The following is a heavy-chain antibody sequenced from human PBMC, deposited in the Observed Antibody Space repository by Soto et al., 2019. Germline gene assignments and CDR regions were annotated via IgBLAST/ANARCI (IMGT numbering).Heavy chain of an antibody. CDR2: IYYSGST. V-gene: IGHV4-59*01. D-gene: IGHD6-19*01. Sequence: SETPSLTCTVSGGSISSYYWSWIRQPPGKGLEWIGYIYYSGSTNYNPSLKSRVTISVDTSKNQFSLKLSSVTAADTAVYYCARDSSGWYGKLDYWGQGTLVTVSS. J-gene: IGHJ4*02. CDR1: GGSISSYY. CDR3: ARDSSGWYGKLDY.